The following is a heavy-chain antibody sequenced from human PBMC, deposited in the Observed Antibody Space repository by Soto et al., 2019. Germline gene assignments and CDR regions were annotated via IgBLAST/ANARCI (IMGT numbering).Heavy chain of an antibody. CDR1: GGSISSGDYY. Sequence: SETLSLTCTVSGGSISSGDYYWSWIRQPPGKGLEWIGYIYYSGSTYYNPSLKSRVTISVDTSKNQFSLKLSSVTAADTAVYYCARAYYDILTGYLNWFDPWGQGTLVTVSS. J-gene: IGHJ5*02. V-gene: IGHV4-30-4*01. CDR2: IYYSGST. D-gene: IGHD3-9*01. CDR3: ARAYYDILTGYLNWFDP.